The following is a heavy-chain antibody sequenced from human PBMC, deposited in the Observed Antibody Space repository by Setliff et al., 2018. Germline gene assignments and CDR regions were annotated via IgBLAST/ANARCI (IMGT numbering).Heavy chain of an antibody. Sequence: ASETLSLTCAVSGGSFSYYYWSWVRQSPGRGLEWIGRRGPNGSTNYNPSLGSRATISFDSSKIELSLKLASVTAADTAVYYCPGVLNSVSDAFDVWGQGTVVTVSS. D-gene: IGHD2-8*01. J-gene: IGHJ3*01. CDR2: RGPNGST. CDR3: PGVLNSVSDAFDV. V-gene: IGHV4-34*01. CDR1: GGSFSYYY.